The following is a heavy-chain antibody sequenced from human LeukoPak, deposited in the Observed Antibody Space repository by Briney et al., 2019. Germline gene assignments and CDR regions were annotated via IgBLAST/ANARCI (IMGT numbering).Heavy chain of an antibody. CDR3: ARSRGWLQSHPLGY. D-gene: IGHD5-24*01. Sequence: SETLSLTCAVSGGSISSSSYYWGWIRQPPGKGLEWIGSIYYSGSTYYNPSLKSRVTISVDTSKNQFSLRLGSVTAADTAVYYCARSRGWLQSHPLGYWGQGTLVTVSS. CDR1: GGSISSSSYY. CDR2: IYYSGST. J-gene: IGHJ4*02. V-gene: IGHV4-39*07.